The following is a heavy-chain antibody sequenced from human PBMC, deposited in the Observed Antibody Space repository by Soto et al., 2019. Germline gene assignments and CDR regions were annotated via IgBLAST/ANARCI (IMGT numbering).Heavy chain of an antibody. CDR2: IRSDSASSAI. D-gene: IGHD2-2*01. CDR3: VLKGCRRTGCYSLDL. Sequence: EAQLVQSGGGWVQPGGSLQLSCAASGFTFGGSPVHWVRQASGKGLEWVGRIRSDSASSAIAYAASVRGRFTLSRDDSKNTAYLQVNSLEVEDTALYYCVLKGCRRTGCYSLDLWGQGTLVTVSS. V-gene: IGHV3-73*01. CDR1: GFTFGGSP. J-gene: IGHJ5*02.